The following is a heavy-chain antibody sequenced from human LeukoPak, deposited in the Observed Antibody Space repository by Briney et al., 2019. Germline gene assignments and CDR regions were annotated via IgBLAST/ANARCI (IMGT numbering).Heavy chain of an antibody. Sequence: SSETLSLTCTVSGGSISSGSYYWSWIRQPPGKGLEWIGSIYYSGSTYYNPSLKSRVTISVDTSKNQFSLKVSSVTAADTAVYYCARGARLNFDYMDVWGKGSTVTVSS. CDR1: GGSISSGSYY. CDR2: IYYSGST. CDR3: ARGARLNFDYMDV. D-gene: IGHD1-26*01. J-gene: IGHJ6*03. V-gene: IGHV4-39*01.